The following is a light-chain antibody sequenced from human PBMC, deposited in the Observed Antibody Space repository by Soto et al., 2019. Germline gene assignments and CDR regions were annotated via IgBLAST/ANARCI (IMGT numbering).Light chain of an antibody. CDR1: QNVRNN. J-gene: IGKJ2*01. Sequence: EIVMTQSPGSLSVSPGDRATLSCRASQNVRNNLAWYQQKPGQAPRLLIYGASTRATGIPARFSGSGSGTEFTLTISRLQSEDFATYFCQQYNDFQYTFGPGTKLEI. V-gene: IGKV3-15*01. CDR3: QQYNDFQYT. CDR2: GAS.